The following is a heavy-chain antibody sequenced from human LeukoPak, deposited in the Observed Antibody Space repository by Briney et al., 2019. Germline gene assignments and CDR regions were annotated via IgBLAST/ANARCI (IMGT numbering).Heavy chain of an antibody. V-gene: IGHV4-39*07. CDR2: ISYSGGT. Sequence: SETLSLTCAVSGGSISSSYYYWGWIRQPPGKGLEWIGTISYSGGTYYHPSLKSRVTISVDTSKNQFSLKLSSLTAADTAVYYCAKDHLGMDMIVVVLDSWGLGTLVTVSS. J-gene: IGHJ4*02. CDR3: AKDHLGMDMIVVVLDS. CDR1: GGSISSSYYY. D-gene: IGHD3-22*01.